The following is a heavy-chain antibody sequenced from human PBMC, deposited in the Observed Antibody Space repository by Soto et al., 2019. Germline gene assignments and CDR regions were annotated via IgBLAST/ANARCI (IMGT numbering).Heavy chain of an antibody. CDR2: IKSKTDGGTT. V-gene: IGHV3-15*01. J-gene: IGHJ4*02. D-gene: IGHD5-12*01. CDR1: VFTFSNAW. CDR3: TTDRSADIVATPYSVY. Sequence: WWSLRLSCSASVFTFSNAWMSWFRQAPGKGLEWVGRIKSKTDGGTTDYAAPVKGRFTISRDDSKNTLYLQMNSLKTEDTAVYYCTTDRSADIVATPYSVYWGQGTLVTVS.